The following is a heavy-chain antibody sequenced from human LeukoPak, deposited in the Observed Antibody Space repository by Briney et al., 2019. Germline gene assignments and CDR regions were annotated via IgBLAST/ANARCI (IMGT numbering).Heavy chain of an antibody. CDR1: GGSISSYY. CDR2: IYFSGST. V-gene: IGHV4-59*01. D-gene: IGHD4-17*01. Sequence: SETLSLTCTVSGGSISSYYWSWIRQPPGKGLEWIGYIYFSGSTNYNPSLKSRVTISVDTSRNQFSLQLSSVTAADTAVYYCARETTVDYGDYVIYYYGMDVWGQGTTVTVSS. J-gene: IGHJ6*02. CDR3: ARETTVDYGDYVIYYYGMDV.